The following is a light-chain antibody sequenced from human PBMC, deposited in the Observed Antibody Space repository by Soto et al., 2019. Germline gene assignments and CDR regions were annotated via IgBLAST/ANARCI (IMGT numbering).Light chain of an antibody. V-gene: IGKV1-27*01. CDR2: FAS. CDR3: QKYNSAPYT. CDR1: QGISHY. J-gene: IGKJ2*01. Sequence: DVQMTQSPTSLSASVGDTVTITCRASQGISHYLAWFQQKPGEVPNLLIYFASTLHSVVPSRFSGSGSGTDFTLTISSLQPADAATYYCQKYNSAPYTFGQGTSLEI.